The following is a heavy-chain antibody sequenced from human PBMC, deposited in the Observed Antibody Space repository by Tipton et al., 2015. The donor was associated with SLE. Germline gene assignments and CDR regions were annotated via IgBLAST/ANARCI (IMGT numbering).Heavy chain of an antibody. CDR2: INHSGST. Sequence: TPSLTCAVYGGSFSGYYWSWIRQPPGKGLGWIGEINHSGSTNYNPSLKSRVTISVDTSKNQFSLKLSSVTAADTAVYYCARVTHSSSWVPYYFDYWGQGTLVTVSS. D-gene: IGHD6-13*01. CDR3: ARVTHSSSWVPYYFDY. J-gene: IGHJ4*02. CDR1: GGSFSGYY. V-gene: IGHV4-34*01.